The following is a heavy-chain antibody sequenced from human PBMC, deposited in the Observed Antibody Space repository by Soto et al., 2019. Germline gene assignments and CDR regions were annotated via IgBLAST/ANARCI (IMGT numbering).Heavy chain of an antibody. Sequence: QVQLQESGPGLVKPSETLSLTCTVSGGSISSYYWSWIRQPPGKGLEWIGYIYYSGSTYYNPSLEGRVTISVDTSETQFSLKLRSVTAADTAVYYCASYCSGGSCYLGYWGQGTLVTVSS. V-gene: IGHV4-59*01. CDR2: IYYSGST. D-gene: IGHD2-15*01. J-gene: IGHJ4*02. CDR1: GGSISSYY. CDR3: ASYCSGGSCYLGY.